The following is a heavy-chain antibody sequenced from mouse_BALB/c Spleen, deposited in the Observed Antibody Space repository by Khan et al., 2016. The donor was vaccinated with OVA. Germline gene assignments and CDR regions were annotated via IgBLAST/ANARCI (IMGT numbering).Heavy chain of an antibody. CDR2: IWSGGST. CDR1: GFSLITYG. V-gene: IGHV2-4-1*01. J-gene: IGHJ3*01. Sequence: VQLKQSGPGLVQPSQNLSITCTVSGFSLITYGVHWVRQSPGKGLEWLGVIWSGGSTDYNEAFISRLSITKDNSKSQVFFKMTSLQSDDTAIYYCARNSYRSDFTYWGRATLVTVSS. D-gene: IGHD2-12*01. CDR3: ARNSYRSDFTY.